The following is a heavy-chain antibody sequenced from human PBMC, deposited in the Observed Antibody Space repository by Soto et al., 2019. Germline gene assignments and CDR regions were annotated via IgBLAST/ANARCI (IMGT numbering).Heavy chain of an antibody. Sequence: GGSLRLSCAASGFTFSSYAMSWVRQAPGKGLMWVSRINTDGSTTTYADSVKGRFTISRDNAKSTLYLQMNSLRTEDTAVYYCARDLGAAAGPWGQGTMVTVSS. CDR1: GFTFSSYA. D-gene: IGHD6-13*01. J-gene: IGHJ3*01. V-gene: IGHV3-74*01. CDR3: ARDLGAAAGP. CDR2: INTDGSTT.